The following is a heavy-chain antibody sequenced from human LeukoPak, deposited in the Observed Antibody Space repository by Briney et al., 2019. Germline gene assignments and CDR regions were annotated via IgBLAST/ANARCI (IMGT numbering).Heavy chain of an antibody. CDR3: ARDTDAGGSSLHYYYGMDV. CDR1: GYTFTGFG. D-gene: IGHD1-26*01. CDR2: LSAYNGNT. V-gene: IGHV1-18*01. Sequence: ASVKVSCKASGYTFTGFGIGWVRQALGQGLEWRGWLSAYNGNTNYAQKLQGRVTMTTDTSTSTAYMELRSLRSDDTAVYYCARDTDAGGSSLHYYYGMDVWGQGTTVTVSS. J-gene: IGHJ6*02.